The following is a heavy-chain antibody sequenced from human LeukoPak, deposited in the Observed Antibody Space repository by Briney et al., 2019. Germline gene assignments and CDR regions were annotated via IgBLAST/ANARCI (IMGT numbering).Heavy chain of an antibody. J-gene: IGHJ5*02. CDR2: IRSDGSNK. Sequence: GGSLRLSCAGSGFSFSSYGMHWVRQAPGKGLEWMAFIRSDGSNKYYADSVKGRFTISRDNSKNTLYLQMNGLRVEDTAVYYCAKGGWGVINWFDPWGQGTLVTVSS. CDR3: AKGGWGVINWFDP. V-gene: IGHV3-30*02. CDR1: GFSFSSYG. D-gene: IGHD3-10*01.